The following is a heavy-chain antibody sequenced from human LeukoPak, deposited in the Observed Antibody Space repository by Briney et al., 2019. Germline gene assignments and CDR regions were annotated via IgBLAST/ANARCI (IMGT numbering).Heavy chain of an antibody. CDR3: ARHEVAVAGEYYFDY. J-gene: IGHJ4*02. Sequence: PSETLSLTCTVSGGSISSYYWSWIRQPPGKGLEWIGYIYYSGSTNYNPSLKSRVTISVDTSKNQLSLKLSSVTAADTAVYYCARHEVAVAGEYYFDYWGQGTLVTVSS. CDR1: GGSISSYY. D-gene: IGHD6-19*01. V-gene: IGHV4-59*08. CDR2: IYYSGST.